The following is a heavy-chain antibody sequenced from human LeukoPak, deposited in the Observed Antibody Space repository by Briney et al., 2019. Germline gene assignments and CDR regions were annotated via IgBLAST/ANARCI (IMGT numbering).Heavy chain of an antibody. CDR2: LRGGGDST. J-gene: IGHJ4*02. V-gene: IGHV3-23*01. CDR1: GFAFSNYA. CDR3: AKAVRSMVTGGGYFDS. Sequence: QPGGSLRLSCAASGFAFSNYAMSWVRQAPGKGLEWVSSLRGGGDSTYYADSVMGRFTISRANSKNTLYVQMNSLRDEDTAVYYCAKAVRSMVTGGGYFDSWGQGTLVTVSS. D-gene: IGHD3-10*01.